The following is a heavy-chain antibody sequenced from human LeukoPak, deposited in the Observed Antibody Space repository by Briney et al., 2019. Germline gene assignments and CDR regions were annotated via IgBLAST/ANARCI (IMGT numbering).Heavy chain of an antibody. D-gene: IGHD5-18*01. CDR3: ARADSYGSILDY. Sequence: PGGSLRLSCAASGSTFSNYWMSWVRQAPGKGLEWVASIDQYGRAKYYVDSVRGRFTFSRDNTKNSLHLQMNSLRAEDTAVYYCARADSYGSILDYWGQGTRVIDSS. J-gene: IGHJ4*02. CDR1: GSTFSNYW. V-gene: IGHV3-7*04. CDR2: IDQYGRAK.